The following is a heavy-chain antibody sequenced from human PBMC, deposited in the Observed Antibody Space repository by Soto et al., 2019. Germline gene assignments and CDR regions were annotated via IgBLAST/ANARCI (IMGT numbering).Heavy chain of an antibody. CDR3: AHGTPYYGLDV. Sequence: QITLKESGPPLVKPTQTLTLTCTCSGFSVSTSGVGVGWIRQPPGKALEWLALIYWDDDKRYSPSLKSRITDTKDTSTNQVVLTLANMDPVDTATYYCAHGTPYYGLDVWGQGTTVTVSS. CDR1: GFSVSTSGVG. V-gene: IGHV2-5*02. J-gene: IGHJ6*02. CDR2: IYWDDDK.